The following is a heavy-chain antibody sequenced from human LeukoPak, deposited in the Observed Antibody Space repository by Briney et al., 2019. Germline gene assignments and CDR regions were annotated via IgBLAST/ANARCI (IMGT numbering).Heavy chain of an antibody. CDR3: ARALSGGYSYGYGIGRPNSFDP. D-gene: IGHD5-18*01. Sequence: SETLSLTCAVYGGSFSGYYWSWIRQPPGKGLEWIGEINHSGSTNYNPSLKSRVTISVDTSKNQFSLKLSSVTAADTAVYYCARALSGGYSYGYGIGRPNSFDPWGQGTLVTVSS. V-gene: IGHV4-34*01. CDR1: GGSFSGYY. J-gene: IGHJ5*02. CDR2: INHSGST.